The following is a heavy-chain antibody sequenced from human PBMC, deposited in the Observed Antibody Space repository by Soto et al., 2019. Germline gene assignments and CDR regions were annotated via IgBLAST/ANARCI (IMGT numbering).Heavy chain of an antibody. CDR3: ARARITMVRGYYYYMDV. Sequence: PGGSLRLSCAASGFTFSSYSMNWVRQAPGKGLEWVSSISSSSSYIYYADSVKGRFTISRDNAKNSLKLSSVTAADTAVYYCARARITMVRGYYYYMDVWGKGTTVTVSS. V-gene: IGHV3-21*01. CDR2: ISSSSSYI. J-gene: IGHJ6*03. CDR1: GFTFSSYS. D-gene: IGHD3-10*01.